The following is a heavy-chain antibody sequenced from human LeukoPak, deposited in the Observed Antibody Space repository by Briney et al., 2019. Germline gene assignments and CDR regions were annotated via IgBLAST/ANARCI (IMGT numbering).Heavy chain of an antibody. Sequence: GGSLRLSCAASGFTFSSYNMNWVRQAPGKGLEWVSSITSGSTYIFYADSVKGRFTISRDNAKNSLFLQMNGLRAEDTAVYYCARYSGTYRDNWGQGTLVTVSS. D-gene: IGHD1-26*01. CDR2: ITSGSTYI. CDR1: GFTFSSYN. J-gene: IGHJ4*02. CDR3: ARYSGTYRDN. V-gene: IGHV3-21*01.